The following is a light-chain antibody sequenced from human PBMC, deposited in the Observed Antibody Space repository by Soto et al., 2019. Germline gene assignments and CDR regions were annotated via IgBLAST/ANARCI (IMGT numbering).Light chain of an antibody. Sequence: DIQMTQSPSSLSASVGDRVTFTCQASQDITNSLNWYQQKPGRAPKLLIYDASNLEAGVPSRFSGGGSGTDFTLKISRVEAEDVGVYYFMQALQTPYTFGQGTKLEIK. CDR1: QDITNS. V-gene: IGKV1-33*01. J-gene: IGKJ2*01. CDR3: MQALQTPYT. CDR2: DAS.